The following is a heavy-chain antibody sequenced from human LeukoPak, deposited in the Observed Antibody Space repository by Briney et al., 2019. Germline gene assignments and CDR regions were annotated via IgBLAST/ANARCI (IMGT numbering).Heavy chain of an antibody. J-gene: IGHJ4*02. D-gene: IGHD2-15*01. CDR3: ARDPEYYCSGGSCYSY. CDR2: IIPIFGTA. CDR1: GGTFSIYA. V-gene: IGHV1-69*13. Sequence: SVKVSCKASGGTFSIYAISWVRQAPGQGLEWMGGIIPIFGTANYAQKFQGRVTATADESTSTAYMELSSLRSEDTAVYYCARDPEYYCSGGSCYSYWGQGTLVTVSS.